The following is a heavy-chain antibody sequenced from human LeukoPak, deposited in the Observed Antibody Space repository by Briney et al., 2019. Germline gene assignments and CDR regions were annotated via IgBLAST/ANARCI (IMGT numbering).Heavy chain of an antibody. CDR3: ARDLGTYGYYFDC. V-gene: IGHV7-4-1*02. CDR2: INTNTGNP. J-gene: IGHJ4*02. D-gene: IGHD3-10*01. Sequence: ASVKVSCKASGYTFMNYAINWVRQAPGQGLEWMGWINTNTGNPTYAQGFTGRFVFSLDTSVSTAYLQISSLKAEDTAVYYCARDLGTYGYYFDCWGQGTLVTVSS. CDR1: GYTFMNYA.